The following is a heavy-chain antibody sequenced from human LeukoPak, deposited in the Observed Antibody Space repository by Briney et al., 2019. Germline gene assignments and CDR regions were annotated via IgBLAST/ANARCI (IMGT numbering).Heavy chain of an antibody. CDR1: GGSMSSSRYC. J-gene: IGHJ4*02. CDR2: IYYSGST. V-gene: IGHV4-39*01. D-gene: IGHD3-16*01. Sequence: PSETLSLTCTVSGGSMSSSRYCWGWIRQPPGKGLEWIGSIYYSGSTYYNPSLKSRVTISVDTSKNQFSLKLSSVTAADTAVYYCARRLVFDYWGQGTLVTVSS. CDR3: ARRLVFDY.